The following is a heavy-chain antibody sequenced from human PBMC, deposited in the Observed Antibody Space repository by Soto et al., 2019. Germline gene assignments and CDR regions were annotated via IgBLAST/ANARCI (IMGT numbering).Heavy chain of an antibody. Sequence: SETLSLTCTVSGGSISSSSYYWGWIRQPPGKGLEWIGSIYYSGSTYYNPSLKSRVTISVDTSKNQFSLKLSRLRSDDTAVYYCARDLSTFGGVINYWGQGTLVTVSS. CDR3: ARDLSTFGGVINY. CDR1: GGSISSSSYY. J-gene: IGHJ4*02. V-gene: IGHV4-39*07. D-gene: IGHD3-16*02. CDR2: IYYSGST.